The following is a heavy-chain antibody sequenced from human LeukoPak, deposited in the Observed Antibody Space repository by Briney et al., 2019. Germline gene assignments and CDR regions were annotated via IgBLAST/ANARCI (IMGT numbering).Heavy chain of an antibody. CDR2: IYYSGST. J-gene: IGHJ4*02. CDR3: AVVGTILRDFDY. CDR1: GGSISSSSYY. D-gene: IGHD2-15*01. V-gene: IGHV4-39*01. Sequence: PSETLSLTCTVSGGSISSSSYYWGWIRQPPGKGLEWIGSIYYSGSTYYNPSLKSRVTISVDTSKNQFSLKLSSVTAADTAVYYCAVVGTILRDFDYWGQGNLVTVSS.